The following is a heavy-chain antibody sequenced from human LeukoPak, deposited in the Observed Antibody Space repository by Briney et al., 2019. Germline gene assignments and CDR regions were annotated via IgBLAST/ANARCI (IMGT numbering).Heavy chain of an antibody. Sequence: GGSLRLSCAASGFTFDDYGMSWVRQAPGKGLEWVSGVNWNGVSTGYADSVKGRFTISRDNSKNTLYLQMNSLRAEDTAVYYCARNYFGSGSKEGVLGYWGQGILVTVSS. D-gene: IGHD3-10*01. CDR2: VNWNGVST. J-gene: IGHJ4*02. CDR3: ARNYFGSGSKEGVLGY. CDR1: GFTFDDYG. V-gene: IGHV3-20*04.